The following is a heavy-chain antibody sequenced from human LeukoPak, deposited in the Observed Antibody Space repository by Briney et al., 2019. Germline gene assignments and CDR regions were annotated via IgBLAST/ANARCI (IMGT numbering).Heavy chain of an antibody. D-gene: IGHD6-19*01. V-gene: IGHV4-34*01. CDR3: ARWGSGWHYFDY. CDR1: GGSFSGYY. Sequence: SETLSLTCAVYGGSFSGYYWSWLRQPPGKGLEWIGEINHSGSTNYNPSLKSRVTISVDTSKNQFSLNLSSVTAADTAVYYCARWGSGWHYFDYWGQGTLVTVSS. J-gene: IGHJ4*02. CDR2: INHSGST.